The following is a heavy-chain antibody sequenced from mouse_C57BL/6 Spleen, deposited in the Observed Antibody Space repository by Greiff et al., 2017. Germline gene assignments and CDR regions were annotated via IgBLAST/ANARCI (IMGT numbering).Heavy chain of an antibody. V-gene: IGHV3-1*01. CDR1: GYSITSGYD. CDR3: ARGYGSSPWFAY. D-gene: IGHD1-1*01. Sequence: EVQLVESGPGLVKPSQSLSLTCTVTGYSITSGYDWHWIRHFPGNKLEWMGYISYSGSTNYNPSLKSRISITHDTSKNHFFLKLNSVTTEDTATYYCARGYGSSPWFAYWGQGTLVTVSA. J-gene: IGHJ3*01. CDR2: ISYSGST.